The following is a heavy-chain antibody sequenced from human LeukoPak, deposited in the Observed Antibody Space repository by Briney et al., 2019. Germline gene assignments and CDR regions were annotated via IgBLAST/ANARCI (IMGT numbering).Heavy chain of an antibody. J-gene: IGHJ6*03. D-gene: IGHD3-3*01. CDR2: ISAYNGNT. CDR3: ARDPLYDFWSGYLSPVYYYYYMDV. V-gene: IGHV1-18*01. Sequence: ASVKVSCKASGYTFTSYGISWVRQAPGQGLEWMGWISAYNGNTNYAQKLQGRVTMTTDTSTSTAYMELRSLRSDDKAVYYCARDPLYDFWSGYLSPVYYYYYMDVWGKGTTVTVSS. CDR1: GYTFTSYG.